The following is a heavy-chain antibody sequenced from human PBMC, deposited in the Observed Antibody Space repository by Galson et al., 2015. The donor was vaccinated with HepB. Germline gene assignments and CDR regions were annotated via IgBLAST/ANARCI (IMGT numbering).Heavy chain of an antibody. J-gene: IGHJ4*02. D-gene: IGHD4-17*01. V-gene: IGHV4-59*04. Sequence: LRLSCAASGFTFSYYAMSWVRQPPGKGLEWIGNIYYGGITSYNPSLKSGVTISVDTSKKQFSLKQTSVTAADTAVYYYPRGAWGDGDEGFYFDYWGQGTLVTVSS. CDR1: GFTFSYYA. CDR2: IYYGGIT. CDR3: PRGAWGDGDEGFYFDY.